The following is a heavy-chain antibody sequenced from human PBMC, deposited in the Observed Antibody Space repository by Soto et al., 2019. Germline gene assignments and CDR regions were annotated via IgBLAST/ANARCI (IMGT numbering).Heavy chain of an antibody. V-gene: IGHV4-4*02. CDR1: GGSISSTNW. Sequence: PSDTLSLTCAVSGGSISSTNWWSWVRQPPGKGLEWIGEIYHSGSTNYNPSLKSRVTISVDKSKNQFSLKLTSVTAADTAAYYCARDKITGLFDYWGQGTLVNVSS. CDR3: ARDKITGLFDY. CDR2: IYHSGST. J-gene: IGHJ4*02. D-gene: IGHD2-8*02.